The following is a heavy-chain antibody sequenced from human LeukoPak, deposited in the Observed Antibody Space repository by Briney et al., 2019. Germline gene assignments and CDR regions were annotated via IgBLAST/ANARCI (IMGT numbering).Heavy chain of an antibody. D-gene: IGHD2-15*01. V-gene: IGHV3-73*01. CDR2: IRSKTNNYAT. J-gene: IGHJ4*02. CDR3: SVNYCSGASCYMF. CDR1: GFTFTGSA. Sequence: GSLTLSCAASGFTFTGSAMHWVRQASGKGLEWVGRIRSKTNNYATAYAASMKGKFTISRDDSKNTAYLQMNSLKTEDTAVYYCSVNYCSGASCYMFWGQGTLVTVSS.